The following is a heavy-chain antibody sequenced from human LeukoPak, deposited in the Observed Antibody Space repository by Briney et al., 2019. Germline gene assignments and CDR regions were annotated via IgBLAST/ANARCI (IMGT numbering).Heavy chain of an antibody. V-gene: IGHV3-23*01. CDR3: AKVGPSLVRGLIRGGARYYYNYMDV. Sequence: GGTLRLSCAASGFTFSTYGMSWVRQAPGKGLQWVSTIPSGGGTYYADSVKGRFTISRDNSKNTLYLQMNSLRAEDTAVYYCAKVGPSLVRGLIRGGARYYYNYMDVWGKGTTVTISS. CDR1: GFTFSTYG. CDR2: IPSGGGT. D-gene: IGHD3-10*01. J-gene: IGHJ6*03.